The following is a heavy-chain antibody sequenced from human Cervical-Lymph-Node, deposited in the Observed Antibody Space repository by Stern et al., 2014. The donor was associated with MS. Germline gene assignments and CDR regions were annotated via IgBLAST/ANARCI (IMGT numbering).Heavy chain of an antibody. CDR3: ARIYCSGDECYHSFDT. D-gene: IGHD3-16*02. J-gene: IGHJ4*02. Sequence: VQLVQSGAEVKKPGASVKVSCKASGYRFSTFYLPWLRQAPGQGLQWIGLIYPGSGATNSSQTFQGRLTMTRDRSITTAYLELSGLRSDDTAVYYCARIYCSGDECYHSFDTWGQGTLVTVSS. CDR2: IYPGSGAT. CDR1: GYRFSTFY. V-gene: IGHV1-2*06.